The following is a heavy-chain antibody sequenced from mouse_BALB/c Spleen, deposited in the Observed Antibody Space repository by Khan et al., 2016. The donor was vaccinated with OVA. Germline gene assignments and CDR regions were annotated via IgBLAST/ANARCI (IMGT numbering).Heavy chain of an antibody. CDR3: ARSLYYSYGYALDY. CDR1: GYSITSDYA. CDR2: ISSSGST. J-gene: IGHJ4*01. D-gene: IGHD2-14*01. V-gene: IGHV3-2*02. Sequence: EVQLVESGPGLVKPSQSLSLTCTVTGYSITSDYAWNWIRQFPGNKLEWMGCISSSGSTSYNPSLKGRISITRDTSKNQFFLQLKSVTTEDTATYFCARSLYYSYGYALDYWGRGTSVTVSS.